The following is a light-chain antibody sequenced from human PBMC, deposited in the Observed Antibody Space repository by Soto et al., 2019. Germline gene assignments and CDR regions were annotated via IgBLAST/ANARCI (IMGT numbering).Light chain of an antibody. V-gene: IGKV3-11*01. J-gene: IGKJ2*01. Sequence: EIVLTQSPATLSLSPGERATLSCRASQSVSSYLAWYQQKPGQAPRLLIYDASNRATGIPARFSGSGSGTDFTLSISSLEPEDFAVYYCQQRSNWGGSYTFGQGTKLEIK. CDR3: QQRSNWGGSYT. CDR2: DAS. CDR1: QSVSSY.